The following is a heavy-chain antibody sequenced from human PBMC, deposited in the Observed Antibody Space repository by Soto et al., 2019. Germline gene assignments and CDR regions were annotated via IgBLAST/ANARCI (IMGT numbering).Heavy chain of an antibody. V-gene: IGHV4-39*01. CDR3: ARQGYCSGGSCLWSGSFYYYYMDV. Sequence: SETLSLTCTVSGGSISSSSYYWGWIRQPPGKGLEWIGSIYCSGSTYYNPSLKSRVTISVDTSKNQFSLKLSSVTAADTAVYYCARQGYCSGGSCLWSGSFYYYYMDVWGKGTTVTVSS. CDR1: GGSISSSSYY. CDR2: IYCSGST. D-gene: IGHD2-15*01. J-gene: IGHJ6*03.